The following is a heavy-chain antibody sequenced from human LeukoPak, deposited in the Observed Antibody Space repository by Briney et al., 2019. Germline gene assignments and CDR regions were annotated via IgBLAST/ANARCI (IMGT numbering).Heavy chain of an antibody. CDR3: AHYGSGSYLDY. J-gene: IGHJ4*02. D-gene: IGHD3-10*01. V-gene: IGHV3-23*01. Sequence: GGTLRLSCAASGFTFSNYGMSWVRQAPGKGLEWVSAISGSGGSTYYADSVKGRFTISRDNSKNTLYLQMNSLRAEDTAVYYCAHYGSGSYLDYWGQGTLVTVSS. CDR1: GFTFSNYG. CDR2: ISGSGGST.